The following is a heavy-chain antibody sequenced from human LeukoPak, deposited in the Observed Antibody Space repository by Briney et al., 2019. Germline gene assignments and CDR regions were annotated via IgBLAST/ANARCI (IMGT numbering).Heavy chain of an antibody. V-gene: IGHV3-7*01. J-gene: IGHJ4*02. Sequence: GGSLRLSCTASGFIFSNFWMSWVRQAPGKGLERVANIKQDGSDKYYVDSVKGRFTLSRDNAKNSLYLQMNSLRAEDTAVYYCARIFEYSSIYYFDYWGQGTLVTVSS. CDR3: ARIFEYSSIYYFDY. CDR2: IKQDGSDK. CDR1: GFIFSNFW. D-gene: IGHD2-2*01.